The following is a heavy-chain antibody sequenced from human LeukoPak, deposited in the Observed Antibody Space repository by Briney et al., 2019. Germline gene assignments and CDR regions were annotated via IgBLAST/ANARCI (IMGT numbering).Heavy chain of an antibody. CDR1: GFTFDDYA. J-gene: IGHJ4*02. CDR3: ARDRAVDYFDY. D-gene: IGHD6-19*01. V-gene: IGHV3-9*01. CDR2: ISWNSGSI. Sequence: PGRSLRLSCAASGFTFDDYAMHWVRQAPGKGLEWVSGISWNSGSIGYADSVKGRFTISRDNAKNSLYLQMNSLRAEDTAVYYCARDRAVDYFDYWGQGTLVTVSS.